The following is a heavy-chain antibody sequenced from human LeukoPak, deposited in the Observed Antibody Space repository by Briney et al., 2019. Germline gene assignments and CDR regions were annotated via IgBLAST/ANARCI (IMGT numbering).Heavy chain of an antibody. CDR2: IYYSGST. J-gene: IGHJ4*02. D-gene: IGHD2-15*01. CDR1: GGSISSYY. CDR3: ARVSSLGGLDY. V-gene: IGHV4-59*01. Sequence: SETLSLTCTVSGGSISSYYWSWIRQPPGKGLEWIGYIYYSGSTNYNPSLKSRVTISVDTSKNQFSLKLSSVTAADTAVYCCARVSSLGGLDYWGQGTLVTVSS.